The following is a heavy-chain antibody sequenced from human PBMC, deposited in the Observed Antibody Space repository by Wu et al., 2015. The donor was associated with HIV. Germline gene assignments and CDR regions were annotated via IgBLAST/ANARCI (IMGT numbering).Heavy chain of an antibody. CDR2: IIPIFGTA. Sequence: QVQLVQSGAEVKKPGSSVKVSCKASGGTFSSYAISWVRQAPGQGLEWMGGIIPIFGTANYAQKFQGRVTITTDESTSTAYMELSSLRSEDTAVYYCAGNLMTMGPMVRGTGHFDLWGLAPWSLSPQ. V-gene: IGHV1-69*05. CDR1: GGTFSSYA. J-gene: IGHJ2*01. D-gene: IGHD3-10*01. CDR3: AGNLMTMGPMVRGTGHFDL.